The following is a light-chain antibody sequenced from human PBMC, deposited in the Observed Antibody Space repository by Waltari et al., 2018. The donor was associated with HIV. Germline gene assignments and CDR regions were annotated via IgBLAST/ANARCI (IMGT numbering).Light chain of an antibody. Sequence: EIVMTQSPATLSVSPGERDTLSCRASQSVATNLAWYQQKPGQAPRLLIYGASTRATGIPARFSGSGSGTEFTLTITSLQSEDFEVYYCQQYNSWPLTFGGGTKVEIK. CDR3: QQYNSWPLT. J-gene: IGKJ4*01. V-gene: IGKV3-15*01. CDR2: GAS. CDR1: QSVATN.